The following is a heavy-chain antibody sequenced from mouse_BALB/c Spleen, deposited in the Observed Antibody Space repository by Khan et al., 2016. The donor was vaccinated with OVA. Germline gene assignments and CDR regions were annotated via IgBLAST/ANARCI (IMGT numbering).Heavy chain of an antibody. V-gene: IGHV1-4*01. J-gene: IGHJ3*01. CDR3: GSDGADYRNDGWFGY. Sequence: QVQLKESGAELARPGASVKMSCKASGYTFASYTIHWIKQRPGQGLEWIGYINPSNGYTNYNQKFKDKATLTADKSSTTAYMQLSSLTSDDSAVYNCGSDGADYRNDGWFGYWGQGTLVTVSA. CDR2: INPSNGYT. CDR1: GYTFASYT. D-gene: IGHD2-14*01.